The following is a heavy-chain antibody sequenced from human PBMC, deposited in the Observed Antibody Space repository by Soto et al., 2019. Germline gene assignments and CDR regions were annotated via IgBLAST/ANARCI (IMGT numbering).Heavy chain of an antibody. J-gene: IGHJ6*02. D-gene: IGHD3-16*01. CDR1: GYIFVNYG. V-gene: IGHV1-18*01. CDR3: VMVDNYVTPTPQDV. CDR2: ISPYTGNT. Sequence: QVQLVQSGDEVKKPGASVKVSCKASGYIFVNYGIAWVRQAPRQGLEWMGWISPYTGNTHSASKVQGRLTMTTDTSTSTAYMDMGSLTSADTAVYYCVMVDNYVTPTPQDVWGQGTTVTVSS.